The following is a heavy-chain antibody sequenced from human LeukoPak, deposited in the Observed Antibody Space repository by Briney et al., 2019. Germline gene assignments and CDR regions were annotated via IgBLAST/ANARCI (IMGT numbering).Heavy chain of an antibody. CDR1: GFTFSSYG. CDR2: IWYDGSNK. D-gene: IGHD1-26*01. Sequence: GRSLRLSCAASGFTFSSYGMHWVRQAPGKGLEWGAVIWYDGSNKYYADSVKGRFTISRDNSKNTLFLQMNSLRAEDTAVYYCARDPSVVGATAFDYWGQGTLVTVSS. J-gene: IGHJ4*02. V-gene: IGHV3-33*01. CDR3: ARDPSVVGATAFDY.